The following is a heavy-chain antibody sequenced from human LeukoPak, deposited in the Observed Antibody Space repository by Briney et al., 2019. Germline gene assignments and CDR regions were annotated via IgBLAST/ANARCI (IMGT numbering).Heavy chain of an antibody. D-gene: IGHD3-10*01. CDR2: VSSSSSYT. V-gene: IGHV3-11*06. Sequence: GGSLRLSCAASGFSFSDYYMSWIRQAPGKGLEWVSYVSSSSSYTNYADSVKGRFTISRDNAENSLYLQMNSLRAEDTAVYYCARDIFGSGSQEWFDPWGQGTLVTVSS. J-gene: IGHJ5*02. CDR3: ARDIFGSGSQEWFDP. CDR1: GFSFSDYY.